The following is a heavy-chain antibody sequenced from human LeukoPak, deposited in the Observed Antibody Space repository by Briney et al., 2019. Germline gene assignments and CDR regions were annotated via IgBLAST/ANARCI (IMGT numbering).Heavy chain of an antibody. Sequence: GGSLRLSCAASGFTFSSYGMHWVRQAPGKGLEWVAVISYDGSNKYYADSVKGRFTISRDNSKNTLYLQMNSLRAEDTAVYYCAKDPKYSSGWRYYFDYWGQGTLVTVSS. D-gene: IGHD6-19*01. CDR1: GFTFSSYG. CDR2: ISYDGSNK. J-gene: IGHJ4*02. V-gene: IGHV3-30*18. CDR3: AKDPKYSSGWRYYFDY.